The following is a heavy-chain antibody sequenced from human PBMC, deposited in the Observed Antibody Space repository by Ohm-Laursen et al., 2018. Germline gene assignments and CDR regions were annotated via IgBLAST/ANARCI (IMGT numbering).Heavy chain of an antibody. CDR2: INPTSGST. CDR3: ALDDDSNYGADY. D-gene: IGHD4-11*01. CDR1: GHSFTGYY. Sequence: SVKVSCKASGHSFTGYYIYWVRLAPGQGLQWIGVINPTSGSTTYSKNFQDRVAMTSDTSTGTVYVELRSLRSEDTAVYYCALDDDSNYGADYWGQGTQVTVSS. J-gene: IGHJ4*02. V-gene: IGHV1-46*01.